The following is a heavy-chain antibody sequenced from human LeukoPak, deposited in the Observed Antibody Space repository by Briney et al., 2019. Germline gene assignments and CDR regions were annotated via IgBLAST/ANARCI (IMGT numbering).Heavy chain of an antibody. J-gene: IGHJ4*02. CDR2: IYGRAST. V-gene: IGHV4-38-2*01. Sequence: SETLSLTCAVSGYSIGKNYYWGWIRQSPGKGLEWIGRIYGRASTSYNPSLMNRVTMSVDTSKNHFSLQLTSVTAADTAVYYCARYDSRGSASTRFDYWGPGILVTVSS. D-gene: IGHD3-16*01. CDR3: ARYDSRGSASTRFDY. CDR1: GYSIGKNYY.